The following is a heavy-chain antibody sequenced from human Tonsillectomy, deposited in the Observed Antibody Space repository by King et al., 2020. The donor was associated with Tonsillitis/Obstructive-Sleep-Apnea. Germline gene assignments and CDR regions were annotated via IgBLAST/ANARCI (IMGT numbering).Heavy chain of an antibody. J-gene: IGHJ6*03. D-gene: IGHD1-14*01. Sequence: QLQESGPGLVKPSETLSLTCTVSGGSISSVSYYWGWIRQPPGKGLEWIGSFYYSGTTYYNPSLKSRVTISVDTSKNQFSLKLSSVTAADTAVYYCARRLVSGTHYYYYMDVWGKGTTVTVSS. CDR2: FYYSGTT. CDR3: ARRLVSGTHYYYYMDV. V-gene: IGHV4-39*01. CDR1: GGSISSVSYY.